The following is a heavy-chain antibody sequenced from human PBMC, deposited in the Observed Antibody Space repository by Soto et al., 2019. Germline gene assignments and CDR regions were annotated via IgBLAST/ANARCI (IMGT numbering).Heavy chain of an antibody. Sequence: EVQLVESGGGLIQPGGSLRLSFAASGFAVSSKYRTWVRQAPGKGLEWVSVIYGGGTTYYADSVKGRFTISRDTSKNTLYLQMNSLRAEDTAVYYCVQTTGWPGFDFWGQGTLVTVSS. J-gene: IGHJ4*02. CDR2: IYGGGTT. CDR1: GFAVSSKY. CDR3: VQTTGWPGFDF. V-gene: IGHV3-53*01. D-gene: IGHD6-19*01.